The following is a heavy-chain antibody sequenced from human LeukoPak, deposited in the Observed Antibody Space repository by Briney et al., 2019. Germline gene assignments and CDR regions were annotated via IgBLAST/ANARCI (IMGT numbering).Heavy chain of an antibody. CDR3: VKGDRYFFDF. V-gene: IGHV3-48*03. Sequence: GGSLRLSCAASGFTFSSYEMNWVRQAPGRGLEWVSYIGNTGRTIYYTDSVKGRFTISRDNAKNSLYLQMNSLRAEDTAIYYCVKGDRYFFDFWGQGTLVTVSS. J-gene: IGHJ4*02. CDR1: GFTFSSYE. CDR2: IGNTGRTI.